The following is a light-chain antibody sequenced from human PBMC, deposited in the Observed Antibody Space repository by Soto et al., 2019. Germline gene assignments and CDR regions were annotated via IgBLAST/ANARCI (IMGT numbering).Light chain of an antibody. V-gene: IGKV3-15*01. Sequence: IVMTQSPATLSVSPGERATLSCRAGQSVSSNLAWYQQKPGQAPRLLIFGASTRATGIPARFSGSGSGTEFTLTITSLQSEDFAVYYCQQYNNWHPYTFGQGTKLQIK. CDR2: GAS. J-gene: IGKJ2*01. CDR3: QQYNNWHPYT. CDR1: QSVSSN.